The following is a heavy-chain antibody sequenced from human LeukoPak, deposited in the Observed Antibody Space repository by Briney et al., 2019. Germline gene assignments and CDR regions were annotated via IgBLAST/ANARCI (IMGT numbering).Heavy chain of an antibody. Sequence: GGSLRLSCAASGFTFTSYWMNWVRQAPGKGLEWVANIEPDGDTYYVDSAKGRFTISRDNAKNSLYLQMNSLRAEDTAVYYCAREDGTFDYWGQGALVTVSS. V-gene: IGHV3-7*01. J-gene: IGHJ4*02. CDR2: IEPDGDT. CDR3: AREDGTFDY. CDR1: GFTFTSYW. D-gene: IGHD1-1*01.